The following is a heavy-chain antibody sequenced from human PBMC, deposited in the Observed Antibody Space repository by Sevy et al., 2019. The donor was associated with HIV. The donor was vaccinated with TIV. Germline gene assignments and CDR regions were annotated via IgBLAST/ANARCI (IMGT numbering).Heavy chain of an antibody. CDR2: IKEDGSAK. CDR1: GFTFSTYW. Sequence: GGSLRLSCAASGFTFSTYWMTWVRQAPGQGLEWVANIKEDGSAKYYVDSVKGRFTISRDNAKNSLYLQVNNLRAEDTAVYYCARDSPGYGGYAHLGQGTLVTVSS. V-gene: IGHV3-7*01. J-gene: IGHJ1*01. CDR3: ARDSPGYGGYAH. D-gene: IGHD5-12*01.